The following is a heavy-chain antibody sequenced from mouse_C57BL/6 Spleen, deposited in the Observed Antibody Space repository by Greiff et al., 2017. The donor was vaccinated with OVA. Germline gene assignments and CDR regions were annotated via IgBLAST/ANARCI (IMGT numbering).Heavy chain of an antibody. Sequence: VKLMESGPGLVQPSQSLSITCTVSGFSLTSYGVHWVRQSPGKGLEWLGVIWSGGSTDYNAAFISRLSISKDNSKSQVFFKMNSLQADDTAIYYCAREYYGSGGDAMDYWGQGTSVTVSS. CDR3: AREYYGSGGDAMDY. CDR2: IWSGGST. D-gene: IGHD1-1*01. V-gene: IGHV2-2*01. J-gene: IGHJ4*01. CDR1: GFSLTSYG.